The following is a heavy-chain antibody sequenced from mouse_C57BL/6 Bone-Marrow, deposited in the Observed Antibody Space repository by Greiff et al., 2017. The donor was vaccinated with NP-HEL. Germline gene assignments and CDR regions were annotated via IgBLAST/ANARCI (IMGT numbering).Heavy chain of an antibody. V-gene: IGHV1-55*01. CDR1: GYTFTSYW. J-gene: IGHJ2*01. D-gene: IGHD2-5*01. CDR3: AREDYYSNHGFDY. CDR2: IYPGSGST. Sequence: QVQLQQPGAELVKPGASVKMSCKASGYTFTSYWITWVKQRPGQGLEWIGDIYPGSGSTNYNEKFKSKATLTVDTSSSTAYMQLSSLTSEDSAVYYCAREDYYSNHGFDYWGQGTTLTVSS.